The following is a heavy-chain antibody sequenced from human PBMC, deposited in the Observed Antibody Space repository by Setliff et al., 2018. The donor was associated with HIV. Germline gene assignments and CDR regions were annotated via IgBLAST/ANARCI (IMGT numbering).Heavy chain of an antibody. CDR2: ISSSGSNI. J-gene: IGHJ6*02. CDR3: AICGYRAVAGIYHYYGMDV. Sequence: GESLKISCAASGFTFSSYEMNWVRQAPGKGLEWVSYISSSGSNIYYADSVKGRFTISRDNAKNSLYLQMNSLRAEDTAVYYCAICGYRAVAGIYHYYGMDVWGQGTTVTVSS. D-gene: IGHD6-19*01. CDR1: GFTFSSYE. V-gene: IGHV3-48*03.